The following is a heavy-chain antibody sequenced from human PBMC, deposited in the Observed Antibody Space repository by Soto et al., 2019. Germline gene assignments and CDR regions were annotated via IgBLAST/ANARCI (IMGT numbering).Heavy chain of an antibody. CDR1: GFTFSSYA. CDR2: ISGSGGST. CDR3: AKAGRFGEFGRGYGMDV. Sequence: EVQLLESGGGLVQPGGSLRLSCAASGFTFSSYAMSWVRQAPGKGLEWVSAISGSGGSTYYADSVKGRFTISRDNSKNRLYLQMNSLRAEDTAVYYCAKAGRFGEFGRGYGMDVWGQGTTVTVSS. V-gene: IGHV3-23*01. J-gene: IGHJ6*02. D-gene: IGHD3-10*01.